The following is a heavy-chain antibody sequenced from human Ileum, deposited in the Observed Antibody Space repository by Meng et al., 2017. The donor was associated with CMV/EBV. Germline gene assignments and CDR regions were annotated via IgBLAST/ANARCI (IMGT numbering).Heavy chain of an antibody. D-gene: IGHD6-19*01. Sequence: CGASGFTFSSYDMTWVRQAPGKGMEWVSIIYSDGSTTYYADSVKGRFTMSRDNSRNTLYLQMNSLRAEDTAIYYCAKHSTGWYYFDHWGQGTLVTVSS. CDR1: GFTFSSYD. CDR3: AKHSTGWYYFDH. V-gene: IGHV3-23*03. CDR2: IYSDGSTT. J-gene: IGHJ4*02.